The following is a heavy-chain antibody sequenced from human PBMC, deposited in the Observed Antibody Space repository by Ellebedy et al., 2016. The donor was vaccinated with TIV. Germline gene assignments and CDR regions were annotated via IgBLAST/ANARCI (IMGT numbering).Heavy chain of an antibody. CDR1: GGSFSGYY. D-gene: IGHD1-1*01. CDR2: INHSGST. Sequence: SETLSLTXAVYGGSFSGYYWSWIRQPPGKGLEWIGEINHSGSTNYNPSLKSRVTISVDRSKNQFSLKLSSVTAADTAVYYCARSSPAGISTGKFDYWGQGTLVTVSS. CDR3: ARSSPAGISTGKFDY. J-gene: IGHJ4*02. V-gene: IGHV4-34*01.